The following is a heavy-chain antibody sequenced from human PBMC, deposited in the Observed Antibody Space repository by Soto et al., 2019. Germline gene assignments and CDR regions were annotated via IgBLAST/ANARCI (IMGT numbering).Heavy chain of an antibody. Sequence: GGSLRLSCAASGSVFDDYVMHWVRQPPGRGLEWVSGITWNGGTIRYVDSVKGRFTISRDNAENSLYLQMNSLRPEDTAVYYCAKGGSAALIAPSGRDNWFDPWGQGTQVTVSS. D-gene: IGHD6-13*01. CDR3: AKGGSAALIAPSGRDNWFDP. V-gene: IGHV3-9*01. CDR1: GSVFDDYV. CDR2: ITWNGGTI. J-gene: IGHJ5*02.